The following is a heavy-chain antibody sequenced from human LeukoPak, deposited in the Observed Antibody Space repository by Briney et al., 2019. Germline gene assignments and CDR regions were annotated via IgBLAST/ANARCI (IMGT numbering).Heavy chain of an antibody. CDR3: ATERWGSSSWDY. CDR2: IKQDGSES. CDR1: GFTVSSNY. D-gene: IGHD6-13*01. V-gene: IGHV3-7*05. Sequence: GGSLRLSCAASGFTVSSNYMNWVRQAPGKGLEWVANIKQDGSESYYVDSVKGRFTISRDNAKNSLYLQMNSLRAEDTAVFYCATERWGSSSWDYWGQGTLVTVSS. J-gene: IGHJ4*02.